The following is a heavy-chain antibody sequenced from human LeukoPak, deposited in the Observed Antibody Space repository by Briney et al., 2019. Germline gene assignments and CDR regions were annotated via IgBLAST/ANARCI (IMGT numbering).Heavy chain of an antibody. CDR3: ARDKIPSACTPRGFDP. V-gene: IGHV3-21*01. CDR2: ISSTSSYI. Sequence: PGGSLRLSCAASGFTFSSYSMNCVRQAPGKGLEWVSSISSTSSYIYYAASVKGRFTISRDNAKSSLYLQMNSLRAEDTAVYYCARDKIPSACTPRGFDPWGQGTLVTVSS. D-gene: IGHD6-13*01. J-gene: IGHJ5*02. CDR1: GFTFSSYS.